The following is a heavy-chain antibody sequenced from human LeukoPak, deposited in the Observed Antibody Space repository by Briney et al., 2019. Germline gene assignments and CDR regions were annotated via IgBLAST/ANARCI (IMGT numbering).Heavy chain of an antibody. V-gene: IGHV1-69*04. D-gene: IGHD4-17*01. CDR2: IIPILGIA. Sequence: GASVKVPCKASGGTFSSYAISWVRQAPGQGLEWMGRIIPILGIANYAQKLQGRVTMTTDTSTSTAYMELRSLRSDDTAVYYCARASTVPRRYFDLWGRGTLVTVSS. CDR3: ARASTVPRRYFDL. J-gene: IGHJ2*01. CDR1: GGTFSSYA.